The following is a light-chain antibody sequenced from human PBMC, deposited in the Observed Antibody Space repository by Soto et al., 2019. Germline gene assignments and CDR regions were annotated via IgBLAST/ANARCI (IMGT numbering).Light chain of an antibody. J-gene: IGKJ1*01. CDR1: QSVSNNY. Sequence: EIVLTQSPGTLSLSPGERATLSCRASQSVSNNYLAWYQQKPGQAPRLLIYGASSRATGSPDKFSGSGSGTDFTLSISRLEPEDFAVYYCQQYGNSPWTFGQGTKVEI. CDR2: GAS. CDR3: QQYGNSPWT. V-gene: IGKV3-20*01.